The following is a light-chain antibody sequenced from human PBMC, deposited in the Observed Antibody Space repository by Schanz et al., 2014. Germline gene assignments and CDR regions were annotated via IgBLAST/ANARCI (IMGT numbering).Light chain of an antibody. V-gene: IGKV3-20*01. CDR1: QSVRSSY. CDR2: GAS. J-gene: IGKJ2*01. Sequence: EIVLTQSPATLSLSPGERATLSCRASQSVRSSYLAWYQQKPGQAPRLLIYGASSRATGIPDRFSGSGSGTDFTLTISRLEPEDFAVYYCQQYGNSPPFTFGQGTRLEIK. CDR3: QQYGNSPPFT.